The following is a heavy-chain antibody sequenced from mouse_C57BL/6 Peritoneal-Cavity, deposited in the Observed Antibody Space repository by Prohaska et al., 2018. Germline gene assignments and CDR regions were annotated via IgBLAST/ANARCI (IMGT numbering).Heavy chain of an antibody. J-gene: IGHJ2*01. D-gene: IGHD3-2*02. Sequence: SVKMSCKASGYTFTSYWITWVKQRTGQGLEWIGEIYHGSGITNYNEKFKSKSTLTVDTSSSTAYMQLSSLTSEDSAVYYCANQAYFYYWSQGTTLAFSS. CDR3: ANQAYFYY. CDR2: IYHGSGIT. CDR1: GYTFTSYW. V-gene: IGHV1-55*01.